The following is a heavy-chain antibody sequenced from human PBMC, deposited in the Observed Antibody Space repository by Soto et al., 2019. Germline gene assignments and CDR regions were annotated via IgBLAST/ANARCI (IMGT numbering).Heavy chain of an antibody. V-gene: IGHV3-11*01. CDR3: ARDGSMDGSGWFLLYYLDY. CDR2: ISSSGSTI. D-gene: IGHD6-19*01. Sequence: QVQLVESGGGLVKPGGSLRLSCAASGFTFSDYYMSWIRQAPGKGLEWVSYISSSGSTIYYADSVKGRFTISRDNAKNALYLQMNRLRAEDTAVYYGARDGSMDGSGWFLLYYLDYWGQGTLVTVSS. CDR1: GFTFSDYY. J-gene: IGHJ4*02.